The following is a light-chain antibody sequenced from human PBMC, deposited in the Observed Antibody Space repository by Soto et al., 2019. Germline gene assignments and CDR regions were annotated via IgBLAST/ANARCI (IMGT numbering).Light chain of an antibody. V-gene: IGKV1-12*01. Sequence: DIQMTPSTYSVSASVGDRGTITCRASQGISSWLAWYQQKPGKAPKLLIYAASSLQSGVPSRFSGSGSGTDFTLTISSLQPEDFATYFCQQSYSTPAGFGGGTKVDIK. CDR1: QGISSW. J-gene: IGKJ4*01. CDR3: QQSYSTPAG. CDR2: AAS.